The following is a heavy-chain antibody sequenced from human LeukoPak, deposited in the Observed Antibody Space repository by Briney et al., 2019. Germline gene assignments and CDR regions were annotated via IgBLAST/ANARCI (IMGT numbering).Heavy chain of an antibody. Sequence: PGGSLRLSCAASGFTFSSYSMNWVRQAPGKGLEWVSSISSSSYIYYADSVKGRFTISRDNAKNSLYLQMNSLRAEDMALYYCAKGFGELLYDAFDIWGQGTMVTVSS. CDR3: AKGFGELLYDAFDI. V-gene: IGHV3-21*04. CDR2: ISSSSYI. D-gene: IGHD3-10*01. J-gene: IGHJ3*02. CDR1: GFTFSSYS.